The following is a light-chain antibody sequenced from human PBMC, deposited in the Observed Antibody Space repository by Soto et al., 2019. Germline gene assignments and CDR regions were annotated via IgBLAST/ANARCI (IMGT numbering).Light chain of an antibody. Sequence: QSALTQPASVSGSPGQSITISCTGTSSDVGGYNYVSWYQQHPGKAPKLMIYEVSNRPSGVSNRFSGSKSGHTAYLTISGLQAEDEADYYCSSYTSSSTRVFGTGTKLTVL. CDR1: SSDVGGYNY. CDR2: EVS. J-gene: IGLJ1*01. CDR3: SSYTSSSTRV. V-gene: IGLV2-14*01.